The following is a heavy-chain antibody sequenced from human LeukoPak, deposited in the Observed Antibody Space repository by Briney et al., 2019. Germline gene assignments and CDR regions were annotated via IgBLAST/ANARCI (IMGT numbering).Heavy chain of an antibody. D-gene: IGHD3-22*01. V-gene: IGHV1-3*01. CDR2: INGGNGNT. J-gene: IGHJ1*01. CDR1: GYTFTSYG. CDR3: ARVPLHDDSGHYYPH. Sequence: ASVHVSCKTSGYTFTSYGMHCVRQAPGQSLEWMGWINGGNGNTKYSEKFQGRVTIIRDTSASTAYMELSSLRSEDTAVYYCARVPLHDDSGHYYPHWGQGTLVTVSS.